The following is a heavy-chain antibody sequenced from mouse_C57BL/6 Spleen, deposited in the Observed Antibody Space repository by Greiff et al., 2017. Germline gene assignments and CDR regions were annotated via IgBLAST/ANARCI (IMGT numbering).Heavy chain of an antibody. CDR1: GYTFTSYW. CDR2: INPSNGGT. Sequence: VQLQQSGTELVKPGASVKLPCKASGYTFTSYWMHWVKQRPGQGLEWIGNINPSNGGTIYNEKFKSKATLTVDKSSSTAYMQLSSLTSEDCAIYYGTRAEDDYSEGCYAIDYWGQGTSVTVSS. V-gene: IGHV1-53*01. CDR3: TRAEDDYSEGCYAIDY. D-gene: IGHD2-4*01. J-gene: IGHJ4*01.